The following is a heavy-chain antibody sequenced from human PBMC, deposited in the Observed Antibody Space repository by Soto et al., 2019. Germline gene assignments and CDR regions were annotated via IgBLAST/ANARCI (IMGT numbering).Heavy chain of an antibody. CDR2: ISSSSSYI. CDR1: GFTYSSYW. J-gene: IGHJ6*02. Sequence: GVLRLSCAASGFTYSSYWMHWVRQAPGKGLEWVSSISSSSSYIYYADSVKGRFTISRDNAKNSLYLQMNSLRAEDTAVYYCARAVAAAGTPYYYGMDVWGQGTTVTVSS. CDR3: ARAVAAAGTPYYYGMDV. D-gene: IGHD6-13*01. V-gene: IGHV3-21*01.